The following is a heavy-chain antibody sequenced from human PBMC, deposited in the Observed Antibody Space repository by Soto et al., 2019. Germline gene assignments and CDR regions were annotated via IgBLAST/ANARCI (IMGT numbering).Heavy chain of an antibody. Sequence: QVQLVQSGAEVKKPGASVTVSCRSSGDTFNDYYIHWVRQAPGQGLEWMGWINPNGGVTKYAQKFQGGVTMTRDTSIRTVYMQLGRLRSDDTAVYYCARESGGATATLAYYYFYMDVWGTGTTVTVSS. CDR2: INPNGGVT. D-gene: IGHD5-12*01. CDR3: ARESGGATATLAYYYFYMDV. CDR1: GDTFNDYY. V-gene: IGHV1-2*02. J-gene: IGHJ6*03.